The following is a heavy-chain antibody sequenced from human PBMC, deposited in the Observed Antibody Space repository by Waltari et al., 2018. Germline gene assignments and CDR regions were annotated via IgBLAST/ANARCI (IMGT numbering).Heavy chain of an antibody. CDR3: AKEQWLGHFDY. D-gene: IGHD6-19*01. Sequence: QVQLVESGGGVVQPAGSLRLSCAASVFTFSSYVMHWVRQAPGKGLESVAFIRYDGSNTYYADSVKGRFTISRDNSKITLYLQMNSLRAEDTAVYYCAKEQWLGHFDYWGQGTLVTVSS. CDR1: VFTFSSYV. V-gene: IGHV3-30*02. CDR2: IRYDGSNT. J-gene: IGHJ4*02.